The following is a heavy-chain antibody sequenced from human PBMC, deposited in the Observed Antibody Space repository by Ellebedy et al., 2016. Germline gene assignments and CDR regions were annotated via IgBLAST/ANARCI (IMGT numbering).Heavy chain of an antibody. Sequence: GGSLRLSXVASGFTFSTYWMSWVRQAPGKGLEWVANIKPDGGEIYYADSVRGRFTISRDNAKSSLYLQMNSLRDEDTAVYYCVRDQRDTLDYWGQGTLVTVAS. CDR2: IKPDGGEI. J-gene: IGHJ4*02. CDR1: GFTFSTYW. D-gene: IGHD5-18*01. CDR3: VRDQRDTLDY. V-gene: IGHV3-7*01.